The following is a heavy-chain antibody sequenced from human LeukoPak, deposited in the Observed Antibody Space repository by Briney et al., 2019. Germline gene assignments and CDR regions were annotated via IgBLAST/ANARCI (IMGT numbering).Heavy chain of an antibody. Sequence: GGSLRLSCAASGFTFSSYAMHWVRQAPGKGLEWVAVISYDGGNKYYADSVKGRFTISRDNSKNTLYLQMSSLRAEDTAVYYCARDLVGATPPRRDYGMDVWGQGTTVTVSS. CDR2: ISYDGGNK. V-gene: IGHV3-30-3*01. CDR1: GFTFSSYA. J-gene: IGHJ6*02. CDR3: ARDLVGATPPRRDYGMDV. D-gene: IGHD1-26*01.